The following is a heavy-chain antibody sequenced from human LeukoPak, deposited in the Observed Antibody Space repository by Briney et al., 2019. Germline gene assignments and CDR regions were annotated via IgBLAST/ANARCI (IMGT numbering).Heavy chain of an antibody. Sequence: GASVKVSCKASGYTFTSYGISWVRQAPGQGLEWMGWISAYNGNTNYAQKFQGRVTMTRNTSISTAYMELSSLRSEDTAVYYCARGAPPDDYYDSSGYPPHDAFDIWGQGTMVTVSS. CDR1: GYTFTSYG. J-gene: IGHJ3*02. V-gene: IGHV1-18*01. CDR2: ISAYNGNT. CDR3: ARGAPPDDYYDSSGYPPHDAFDI. D-gene: IGHD3-22*01.